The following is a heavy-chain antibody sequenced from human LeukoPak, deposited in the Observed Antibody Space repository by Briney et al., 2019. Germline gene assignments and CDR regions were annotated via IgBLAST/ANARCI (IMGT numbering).Heavy chain of an antibody. CDR1: GGSISSYY. CDR2: IYYSGST. J-gene: IGHJ1*01. CDR3: ARHEGGSSPQMTAEYFQH. D-gene: IGHD6-13*01. V-gene: IGHV4-59*08. Sequence: SETLSLTCTVSGGSISSYYWSWIRQPPGKGLEWIGYIYYSGSTNYNPSLKSRVTISVDTSKNQFSLKLSSVTAADTAVYYCARHEGGSSPQMTAEYFQHWGQGTLVTVSS.